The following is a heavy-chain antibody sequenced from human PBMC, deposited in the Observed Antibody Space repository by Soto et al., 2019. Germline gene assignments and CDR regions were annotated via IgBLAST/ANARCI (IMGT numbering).Heavy chain of an antibody. CDR2: IYPGDSDT. CDR1: GYTFTNYW. CDR3: AASIFYYGMDV. Sequence: GESLKISCKGSGYTFTNYWIGWVRQMPGKGLEWMGIIYPGDSDTKYNPSFQGQVTISADKAITTTYLRWTSLKASDTAIYYCAASIFYYGMDVWGQGTTVTVSS. V-gene: IGHV5-51*01. J-gene: IGHJ6*02.